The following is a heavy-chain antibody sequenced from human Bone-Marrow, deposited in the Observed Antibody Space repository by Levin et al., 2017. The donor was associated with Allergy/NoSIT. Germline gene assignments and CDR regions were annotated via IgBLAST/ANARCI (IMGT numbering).Heavy chain of an antibody. Sequence: GGSLRLSCSASGFTFSTFSMSWVRQAPGKGLEWVSTLSGSGLSTYYADSVNGRFTISRDNSKNTLFLQMNSLRAEDTAVYYCAKDGAGTYYGIDYWGQGTLVTVSS. V-gene: IGHV3-23*01. CDR2: LSGSGLST. J-gene: IGHJ4*02. D-gene: IGHD1-26*01. CDR3: AKDGAGTYYGIDY. CDR1: GFTFSTFS.